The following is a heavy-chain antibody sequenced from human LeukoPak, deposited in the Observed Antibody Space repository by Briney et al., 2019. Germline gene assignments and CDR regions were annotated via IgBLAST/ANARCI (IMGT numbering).Heavy chain of an antibody. V-gene: IGHV3-21*01. J-gene: IGHJ4*02. Sequence: GGSLRLSCAASGFTFSTYSMNWVRQAPGKGLEWVSSISSSSSYIYYADSVKGRFTVSRDNAKKSVYLQMNSLRAEDTAVYYCAKDSVGAMFRSLHDYWGQGTLVTVSS. D-gene: IGHD1-26*01. CDR3: AKDSVGAMFRSLHDY. CDR2: ISSSSSYI. CDR1: GFTFSTYS.